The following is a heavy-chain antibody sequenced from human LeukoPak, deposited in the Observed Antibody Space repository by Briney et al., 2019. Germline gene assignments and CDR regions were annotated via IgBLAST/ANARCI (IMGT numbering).Heavy chain of an antibody. CDR1: GYTFTGYY. D-gene: IGHD3-3*01. CDR3: ARVGGWEWLYHAFDI. J-gene: IGHJ3*02. V-gene: IGHV1-2*02. CDR2: INPNSGGT. Sequence: ASVKVSCKASGYTFTGYYMHWVRQAPGQGLEWMGWINPNSGGTNYAQKFQGRVTMTRDTSISTAYMELRSLRSDDTAVYYCARVGGWEWLYHAFDIWGQGTMVTVSS.